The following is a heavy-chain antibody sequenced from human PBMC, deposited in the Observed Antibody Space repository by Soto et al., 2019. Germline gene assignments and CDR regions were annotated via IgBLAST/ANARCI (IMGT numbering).Heavy chain of an antibody. D-gene: IGHD4-17*01. V-gene: IGHV3-33*01. J-gene: IGHJ4*02. Sequence: QVHLVESGGGVVQPGTSLRLSCAASGFTFDNYGMLWVRQAPGKGLEWVALISYDDSYKYFADSVRGRFTISRDNSKNMEFLQMNSLKGDDTAVYYCAGGDYGDSIDYWGQGTLVTVSS. CDR1: GFTFDNYG. CDR3: AGGDYGDSIDY. CDR2: ISYDDSYK.